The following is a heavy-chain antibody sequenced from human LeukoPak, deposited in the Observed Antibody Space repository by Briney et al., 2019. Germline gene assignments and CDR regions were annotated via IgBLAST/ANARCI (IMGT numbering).Heavy chain of an antibody. J-gene: IGHJ4*02. CDR1: GFTFSSYS. CDR2: ISSSSSYI. CDR3: ARDSIKGWLQFPFDY. V-gene: IGHV3-21*01. Sequence: GGSLRLSCAASGFTFSSYSMNWVRQAPGKGLEWVSSISSSSSYIYYADSVKGRFTTSRDNAKNSLYLQMNSLRAEDTAVYYCARDSIKGWLQFPFDYWGQGTLVTVSS. D-gene: IGHD5-24*01.